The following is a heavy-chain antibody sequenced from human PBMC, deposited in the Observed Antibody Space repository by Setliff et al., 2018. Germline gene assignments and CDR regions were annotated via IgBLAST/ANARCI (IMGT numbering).Heavy chain of an antibody. Sequence: PSKTLSLTCTVSGGSISSHYWSWIRQPPGKGLEYIGNIYYSGSTNYNPSLKSRVTISVDTSKNQFSLKLTSVTAADTAVYYCARVVGYSYGYYFDYWGQGTLVTVSS. CDR1: GGSISSHY. V-gene: IGHV4-59*11. D-gene: IGHD5-18*01. CDR2: IYYSGST. CDR3: ARVVGYSYGYYFDY. J-gene: IGHJ4*02.